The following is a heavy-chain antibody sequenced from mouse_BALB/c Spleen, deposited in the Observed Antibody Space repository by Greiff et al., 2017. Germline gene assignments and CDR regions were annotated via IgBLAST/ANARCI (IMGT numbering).Heavy chain of an antibody. Sequence: LQQPGSELVRPGASVKLSCKASGYTFTSYWMHWVKQRHGQGLEWIGNIYPGSGSTNYDEKFKSKGTLTVDTSSSTAYMHLSSLTSEDSAVYYCTRGLGLNYFDVWGQGTTLTVSS. V-gene: IGHV1S22*01. D-gene: IGHD4-1*01. CDR2: IYPGSGST. CDR3: TRGLGLNYFDV. CDR1: GYTFTSYW. J-gene: IGHJ2*01.